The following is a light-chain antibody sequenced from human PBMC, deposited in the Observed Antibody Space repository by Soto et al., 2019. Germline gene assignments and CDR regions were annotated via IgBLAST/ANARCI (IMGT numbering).Light chain of an antibody. CDR1: QSLAYSDGNTY. CDR2: KVS. CDR3: MQGTHWPPYT. J-gene: IGKJ2*01. V-gene: IGKV2-30*01. Sequence: DVVMTQSPLSLPVTLGQPASISCRSSQSLAYSDGNTYLNWFQQRPGQSPRRLIYKVSNRDSGVPGRLSGSGSGTDSTLKISRVEAEDVGVYYCMQGTHWPPYTFGQGTKLEIK.